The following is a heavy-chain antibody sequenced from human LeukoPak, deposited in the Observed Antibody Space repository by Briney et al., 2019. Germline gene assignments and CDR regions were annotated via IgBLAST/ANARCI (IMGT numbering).Heavy chain of an antibody. CDR3: AKASIARGSIDY. Sequence: QTGGSLRLSCAASGFTFSSYAMSWVRQAPGKGLEWVSAISGSGGSTYYADSVKGRFTISRDNSKNTLYLQMNSQRAEDTAVYYCAKASIARGSIDYWGQGTLVTVSS. CDR2: ISGSGGST. D-gene: IGHD2-21*01. CDR1: GFTFSSYA. V-gene: IGHV3-23*01. J-gene: IGHJ4*02.